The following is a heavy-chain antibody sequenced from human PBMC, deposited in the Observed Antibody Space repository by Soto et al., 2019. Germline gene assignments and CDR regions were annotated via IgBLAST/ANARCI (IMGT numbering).Heavy chain of an antibody. CDR3: ARVPDY. CDR2: MYHSGST. CDR1: GGSISSGGYS. J-gene: IGHJ4*02. D-gene: IGHD2-2*01. Sequence: SSETLSLTCAVSGGSISSGGYSWSWIRQPPGKGPEWIGYMYHSGSTYYNPSLKSRVTISIDRSKNQFSLKLSSVTAADTAAYYCARVPDYWGQGILVTVSS. V-gene: IGHV4-30-2*01.